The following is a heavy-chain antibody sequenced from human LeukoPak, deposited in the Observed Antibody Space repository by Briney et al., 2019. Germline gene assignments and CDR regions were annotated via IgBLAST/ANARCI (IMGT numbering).Heavy chain of an antibody. CDR1: GGSISSNSYY. CDR2: IYYSGST. CDR3: ARHPSYYYHYMDV. J-gene: IGHJ6*03. Sequence: SETLSLTCTVSGGSISSNSYYWGWIRQSPGKGLEWIGSIYYSGSTYYNPSLKSRVTISVDTSKNQFSLKLSSVTAADTAVYYCARHPSYYYHYMDVWGKGTTVTISS. V-gene: IGHV4-39*01.